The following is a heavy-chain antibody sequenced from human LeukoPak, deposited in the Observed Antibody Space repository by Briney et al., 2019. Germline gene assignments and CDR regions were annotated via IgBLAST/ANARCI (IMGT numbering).Heavy chain of an antibody. CDR2: INPNSGGT. Sequence: GASVKVSCKASGYTFTGYYMHWVRQAPGQGLEWVGWINPNSGGTNYAQKFQGWVTMTRDTSISTAYMELSSLRSEDTAVYYCAREHEGAPSGYWGQGTLVTVSS. V-gene: IGHV1-2*04. CDR1: GYTFTGYY. J-gene: IGHJ4*02. CDR3: AREHEGAPSGY. D-gene: IGHD3-10*01.